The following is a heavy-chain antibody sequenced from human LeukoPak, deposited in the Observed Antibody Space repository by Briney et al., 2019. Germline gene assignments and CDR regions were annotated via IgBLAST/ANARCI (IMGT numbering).Heavy chain of an antibody. CDR2: ISSSSSTI. V-gene: IGHV3-11*04. D-gene: IGHD1-26*01. J-gene: IGHJ4*02. Sequence: GGSLRLSCAASGFSFSDYYMSWIRQAPGKGLEWVSYISSSSSTIYYADSVKGRFTISRDNAKNSLYLQMNSLRAEDTAVYYCARARRVGADGGFDYWGQGTLVTVSS. CDR3: ARARRVGADGGFDY. CDR1: GFSFSDYY.